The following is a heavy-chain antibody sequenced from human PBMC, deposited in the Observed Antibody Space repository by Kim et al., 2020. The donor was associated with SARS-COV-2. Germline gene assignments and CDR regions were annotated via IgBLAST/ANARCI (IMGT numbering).Heavy chain of an antibody. V-gene: IGHV4-61*01. CDR2: ISYSGST. CDR1: GGSVNGGTFY. J-gene: IGHJ3*02. Sequence: SETLSLTCILSGGSVNGGTFYWNWIRQSPEKGLEWIGHISYSGSTNYNPSLKSRLTLSLDTSKTQISLILTSVTPADSAIYYCAGGNTAATSYAFHIWGQGTMVTVSS. D-gene: IGHD5-18*01. CDR3: AGGNTAATSYAFHI.